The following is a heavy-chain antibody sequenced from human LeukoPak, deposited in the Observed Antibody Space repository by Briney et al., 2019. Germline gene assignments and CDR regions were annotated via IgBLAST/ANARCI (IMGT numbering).Heavy chain of an antibody. CDR1: GGSISSYY. V-gene: IGHV4-59*01. Sequence: TSETLSLTCTVSGGSISSYYWRWIRQPPGKGLEWIGYIYYSGSTNYNPSLKSRVTRSVDTSKNQFSLKLSSVTAADTAVYYCARGTSEVVKGAFDIWGQGTTVTDSS. CDR3: ARGTSEVVKGAFDI. CDR2: IYYSGST. D-gene: IGHD3-22*01. J-gene: IGHJ3*02.